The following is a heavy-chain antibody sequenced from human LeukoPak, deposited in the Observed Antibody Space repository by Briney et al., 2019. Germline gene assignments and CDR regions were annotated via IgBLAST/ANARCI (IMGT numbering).Heavy chain of an antibody. CDR2: IDDNGVGT. D-gene: IGHD2-21*02. CDR3: ARATATKHDY. J-gene: IGHJ4*02. CDR1: GFTFSSYA. V-gene: IGHV3-64*01. Sequence: GGSLRLSCAASGFTFSSYAMHWVRQAPGKGLEYVSAIDDNGVGTYHASSVKGRFTISRDNSKNMLYLQMGSLRAEDMAIYYCARATATKHDYWGQGTVVTVSS.